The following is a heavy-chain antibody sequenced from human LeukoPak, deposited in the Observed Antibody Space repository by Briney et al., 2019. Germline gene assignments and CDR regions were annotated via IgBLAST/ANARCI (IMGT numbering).Heavy chain of an antibody. CDR3: ARAVARGPFDY. V-gene: IGHV3-30*04. CDR1: GFTFSSYA. D-gene: IGHD4-23*01. J-gene: IGHJ4*02. Sequence: PGRSLRLSCAASGFTFSSYAMHWVRQAPGKGLEWVAVISYDGSNKYYADSVTGRFTISRDNSKNTLYLQMNSLRAEETAVYYWARAVARGPFDYWGQGTLVTVSS. CDR2: ISYDGSNK.